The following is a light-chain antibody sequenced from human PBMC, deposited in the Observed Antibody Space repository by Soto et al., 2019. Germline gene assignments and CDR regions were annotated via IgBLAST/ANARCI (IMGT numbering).Light chain of an antibody. V-gene: IGLV1-47*01. CDR3: STWDDSPTGHVA. Sequence: QSVLTQPPSASGTPGQRVTISCSGSSSNIGSNYVYWYQQLPGTAPKILIYRNNQRPSGVPDRFSGAKSGTSASLAISGLRSEDGADYYCSTWDDSPTGHVAFGRGTQPDRP. CDR2: RNN. J-gene: IGLJ2*01. CDR1: SSNIGSNY.